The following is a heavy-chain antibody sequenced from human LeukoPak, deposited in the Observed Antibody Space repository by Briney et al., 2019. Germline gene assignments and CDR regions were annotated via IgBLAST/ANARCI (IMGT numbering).Heavy chain of an antibody. CDR1: NDSINDSY. V-gene: IGHV4-59*01. Sequence: SETLSLTCTVSNDSINDSYWTWIRQPPGKRLEWIGYISNSGTTKYNPSLKSRVTISVDTSNNLISLRLRSVTAADTAVHFCARGGRNFDYWGQGTLVTVSS. CDR3: ARGGRNFDY. CDR2: ISNSGTT. J-gene: IGHJ4*02. D-gene: IGHD1-26*01.